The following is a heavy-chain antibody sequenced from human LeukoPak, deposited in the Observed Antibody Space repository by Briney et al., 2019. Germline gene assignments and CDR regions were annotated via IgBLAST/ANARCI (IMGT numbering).Heavy chain of an antibody. CDR1: GYTLSEVS. CDR2: FDPEDGET. J-gene: IGHJ6*03. D-gene: IGHD3-10*01. Sequence: VASVKVSCKISGYTLSEVSMHWVRQAPGKGLEWMGGFDPEDGETIYAQKFQGRVTMTEDTSTDTAYMELSSLRSEDTAVYYCARGLLWFGEGVANMDVWGKGTTVTISS. V-gene: IGHV1-24*01. CDR3: ARGLLWFGEGVANMDV.